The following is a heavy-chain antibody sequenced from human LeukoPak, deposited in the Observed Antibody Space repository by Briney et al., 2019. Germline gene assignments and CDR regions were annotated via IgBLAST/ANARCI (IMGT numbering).Heavy chain of an antibody. Sequence: GGSLRLSCAASGFTFSSYAMSWVRQAPGKGLEWVSAISGSGGSTYYADSVKGRFTISRDNAKNSLYLQMNSLRAEDTAVYYCARDLRSGESYWGQGTLVTVSS. D-gene: IGHD3-16*01. CDR2: ISGSGGST. CDR1: GFTFSSYA. J-gene: IGHJ4*02. CDR3: ARDLRSGESY. V-gene: IGHV3-23*01.